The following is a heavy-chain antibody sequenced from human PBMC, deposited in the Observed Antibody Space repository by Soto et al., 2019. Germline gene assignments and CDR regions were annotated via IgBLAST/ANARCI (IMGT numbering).Heavy chain of an antibody. V-gene: IGHV4-4*02. CDR3: ARDGYQTGEFDY. CDR1: GGSISSSNW. Sequence: SETLSLTCAVSGGSISSSNWWSWVRQPPGKGLEWIGEIYHSGSTNYNPSLKSRVTISVDTSKNQFSLKLSSVTAADTAVYYCARDGYQTGEFDYWGQGTXVTVSS. CDR2: IYHSGST. J-gene: IGHJ4*02. D-gene: IGHD5-12*01.